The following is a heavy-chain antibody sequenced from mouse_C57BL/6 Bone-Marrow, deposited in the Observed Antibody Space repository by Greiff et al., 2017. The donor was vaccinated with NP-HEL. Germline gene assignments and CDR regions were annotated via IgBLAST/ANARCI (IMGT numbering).Heavy chain of an antibody. D-gene: IGHD2-1*01. CDR1: GFNIKDDY. Sequence: VQLQQPGAELVKPGASVKLSCKASGFNIKDDYMHWVKQRPEQGLEWIGWIDPENGDTEYASKFQGKATITADTSSNTAYLQLSSLTSEDTAVYYCTTYGNYVYYAMDYWGQGTSVTVSS. V-gene: IGHV14-4*01. CDR3: TTYGNYVYYAMDY. CDR2: IDPENGDT. J-gene: IGHJ4*01.